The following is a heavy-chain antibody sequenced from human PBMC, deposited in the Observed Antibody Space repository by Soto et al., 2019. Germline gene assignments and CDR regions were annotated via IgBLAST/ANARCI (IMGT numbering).Heavy chain of an antibody. Sequence: SETLSLTCAVYGGSFSGYYWSWIRQPPGKGLEWIGEINHSGSTNYNPSLKSRVTISVDTSKNQFSLKLSSVTAADTAVYYCARGATGCSSTSCYDNGSGSKNYYYYYMDVWGKGTTVTVSS. CDR3: ARGATGCSSTSCYDNGSGSKNYYYYYMDV. V-gene: IGHV4-34*01. D-gene: IGHD2-2*01. J-gene: IGHJ6*03. CDR1: GGSFSGYY. CDR2: INHSGST.